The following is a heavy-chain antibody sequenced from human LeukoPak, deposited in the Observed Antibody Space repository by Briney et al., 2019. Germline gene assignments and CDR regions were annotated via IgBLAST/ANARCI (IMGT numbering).Heavy chain of an antibody. CDR1: GGSISSGSYY. J-gene: IGHJ4*02. D-gene: IGHD3-10*01. CDR2: IYTSGST. CDR3: AGNYYGSGSYYSEDRY. Sequence: SQTLSLTCTVSGGSISSGSYYWSWIRQPAGKGLDWVGRIYTSGSTNYNPSLKSRVTISVDTSKNQFSLKLSSVTAADTAVYYCAGNYYGSGSYYSEDRYWGQGTLVTVSS. V-gene: IGHV4-61*02.